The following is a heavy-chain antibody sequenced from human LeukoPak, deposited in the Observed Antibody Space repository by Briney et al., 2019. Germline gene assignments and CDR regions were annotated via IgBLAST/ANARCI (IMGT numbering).Heavy chain of an antibody. CDR3: AGTGLTIIAVPVRLFYI. J-gene: IGHJ3*02. CDR2: IIPIFGTA. CDR1: RGTFSSYA. Sequence: SVKVSCKASRGTFSSYAISWVRQAPGQGLEWMGGIIPIFGTANYAQKFQGRVTITPDESTSTAYMELSSLGSEDTAAYSCAGTGLTIIAVPVRLFYIWGQGTMCTASS. V-gene: IGHV1-69*13. D-gene: IGHD3-3*01.